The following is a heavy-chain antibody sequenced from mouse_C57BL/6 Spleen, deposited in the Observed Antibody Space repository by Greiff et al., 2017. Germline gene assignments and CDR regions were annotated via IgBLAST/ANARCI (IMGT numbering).Heavy chain of an antibody. V-gene: IGHV1-81*01. Sequence: VQGVESGAELARPGASVKLSCKASGYTFTSYGISWVKQRTGQGLEWIGEIYPRSGNTYYNEKFKGKATLTADKSSSTAYMELRSLTSEDSAVYFCARGDGTGTRAYWGQGTLVTVSA. D-gene: IGHD4-1*01. J-gene: IGHJ3*01. CDR2: IYPRSGNT. CDR1: GYTFTSYG. CDR3: ARGDGTGTRAY.